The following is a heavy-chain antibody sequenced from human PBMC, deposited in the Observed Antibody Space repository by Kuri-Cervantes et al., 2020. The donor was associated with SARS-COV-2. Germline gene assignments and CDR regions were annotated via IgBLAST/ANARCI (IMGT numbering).Heavy chain of an antibody. CDR1: GYSISSGYY. J-gene: IGHJ4*02. CDR2: IYHSGST. V-gene: IGHV4-38-2*01. CDR3: ARQLWGKTPLDY. Sequence: GSLRLSCAVSGYSISSGYYWGWIRQPPGKGPEWIGSIYHSGSTYYNPSLKSRVTISVDTSKNQFSLKLSSVTAADTAVYYCARQLWGKTPLDYWGQGTLVTVSS. D-gene: IGHD7-27*01.